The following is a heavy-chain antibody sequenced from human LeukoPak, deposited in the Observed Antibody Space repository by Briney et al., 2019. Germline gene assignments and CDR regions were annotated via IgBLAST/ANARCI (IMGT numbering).Heavy chain of an antibody. D-gene: IGHD2-21*01. Sequence: SETLSLTCTVSGGSISSYYWSWIRQPPGKGLEWIGYIYYSGSTNYNPSLKSRVTISVDTSKNQFSLKLSSVTAADTAVYYCAGTYCGTSNCPYFYHYGMDVWGQGTTVTVSS. CDR1: GGSISSYY. V-gene: IGHV4-59*01. CDR3: AGTYCGTSNCPYFYHYGMDV. J-gene: IGHJ6*02. CDR2: IYYSGST.